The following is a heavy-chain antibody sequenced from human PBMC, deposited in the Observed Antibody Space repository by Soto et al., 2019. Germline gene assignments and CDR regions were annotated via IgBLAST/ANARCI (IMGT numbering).Heavy chain of an antibody. D-gene: IGHD3-22*01. CDR3: ARGPTYYYDSSGYYLFDY. Sequence: SETLSLTCTVSGASITQYYLNWIRQSPGKGLEWIVSVSSTGSTVYNPSLTSRVTVSLDTSKNQFSLKLSSVTAADTAVYYCARGPTYYYDSSGYYLFDYWGQGTLVTVSS. CDR2: VSSTGST. J-gene: IGHJ4*02. CDR1: GASITQYY. V-gene: IGHV4-59*01.